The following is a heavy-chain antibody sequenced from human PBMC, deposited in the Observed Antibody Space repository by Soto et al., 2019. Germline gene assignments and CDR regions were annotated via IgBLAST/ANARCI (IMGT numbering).Heavy chain of an antibody. Sequence: SETLYLTCTVSGDSISSSTYFWGWVRQPPGKGLEWIGSIYYSGSTYYNQSLKSRVTISVDTSENHFSLNLSSVAAADTAVYYCARHLGEGYFDYWGQGTLVTVS. V-gene: IGHV4-39*01. CDR1: GDSISSSTYF. CDR2: IYYSGST. CDR3: ARHLGEGYFDY. J-gene: IGHJ4*02.